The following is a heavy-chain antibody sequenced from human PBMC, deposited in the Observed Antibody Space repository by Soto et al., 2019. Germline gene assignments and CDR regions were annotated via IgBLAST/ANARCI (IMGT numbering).Heavy chain of an antibody. D-gene: IGHD5-12*01. J-gene: IGHJ4*02. CDR2: ISWNSGSI. Sequence: GGSLRLSCAASGFTFDDYAMHWVRQAPGKGLEWVSGISWNSGSIGYADSVKGRFTISRDNAKNSLYLQMNSLRAEDTALYYCAKGLYIVAAEFDYWGQGTLVTVSS. CDR3: AKGLYIVAAEFDY. V-gene: IGHV3-9*01. CDR1: GFTFDDYA.